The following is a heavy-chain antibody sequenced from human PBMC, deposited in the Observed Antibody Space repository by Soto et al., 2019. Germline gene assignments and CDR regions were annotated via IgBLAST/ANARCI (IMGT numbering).Heavy chain of an antibody. J-gene: IGHJ6*02. CDR2: IWYDGSNK. V-gene: IGHV3-33*01. CDR3: ARDPGTHYGMDV. Sequence: GGSLRLSCAASGFTFSSYGMHWVRQAPGKGLEWVAVIWYDGSNKYYADSVKGRFTISRDNSKNTLDLQMNSLRAEDTAVYYCARDPGTHYGMDVWGQGTTVTVSS. CDR1: GFTFSSYG.